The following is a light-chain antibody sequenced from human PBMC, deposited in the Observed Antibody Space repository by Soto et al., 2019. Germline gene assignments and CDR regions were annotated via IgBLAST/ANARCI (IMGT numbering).Light chain of an antibody. Sequence: QSALTQAASVSGSPGQSITISCTGASSDDALYNYVSWFQQYPGKAPKLLMYDVTKRPSGVPIRFSGSRSGKTASLTISGLQAEDEADYYCSAYTGANTCVFGTGTQLTVL. V-gene: IGLV2-14*01. CDR2: DVT. J-gene: IGLJ6*01. CDR1: SSDDALYNY. CDR3: SAYTGANTCV.